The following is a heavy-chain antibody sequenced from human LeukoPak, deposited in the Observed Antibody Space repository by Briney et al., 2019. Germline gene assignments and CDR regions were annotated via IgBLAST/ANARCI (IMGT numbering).Heavy chain of an antibody. V-gene: IGHV3-30-3*01. J-gene: IGHJ1*01. CDR3: ARGPCPSSTSCYGAEYFQH. CDR2: ISYDGSNK. Sequence: GGCLRLSCASSGFTFSSYAMHWVRQAPGKGLEWVAVISYDGSNKYYADSVKGRFTISRDNSKNTLYLHMNSLRAEDTAVYYCARGPCPSSTSCYGAEYFQHCGQGTLATVSS. CDR1: GFTFSSYA. D-gene: IGHD2-2*01.